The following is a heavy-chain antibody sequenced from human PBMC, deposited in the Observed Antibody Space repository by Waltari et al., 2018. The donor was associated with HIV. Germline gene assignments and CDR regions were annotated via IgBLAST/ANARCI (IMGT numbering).Heavy chain of an antibody. CDR2: IRSIGDTT. D-gene: IGHD1-26*01. V-gene: IGHV3-23*01. J-gene: IGHJ4*02. CDR1: GFIVSNFA. CDR3: AKDSMGAIDVEDYFDF. Sequence: EVQLLESGGGLVQTGGSLGASCATSGFIVSNFAMSWVRQAPGKGLECVSTIRSIGDTTYYADPVKGRFTTTRANSKDTLYLQMNSLRAEDTAVYYCAKDSMGAIDVEDYFDFWGQGTLVTVSS.